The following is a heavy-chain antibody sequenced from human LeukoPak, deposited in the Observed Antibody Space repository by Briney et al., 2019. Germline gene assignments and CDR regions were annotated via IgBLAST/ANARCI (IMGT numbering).Heavy chain of an antibody. CDR3: AREVGYYDSSGYLDY. CDR1: GGTFSSYA. D-gene: IGHD3-22*01. J-gene: IGHJ4*02. V-gene: IGHV1-69*05. CDR2: IIPIFGTA. Sequence: SVKVSCNASGGTFSSYAISWVRQAPGQGLEWMGGIIPIFGTANYAQNFQGRVTITTDESTSTAYMELSSQRSEDTAVYYCAREVGYYDSSGYLDYWGQGTLVSV.